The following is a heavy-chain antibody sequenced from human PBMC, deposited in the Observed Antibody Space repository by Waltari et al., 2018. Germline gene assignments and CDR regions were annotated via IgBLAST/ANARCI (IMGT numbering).Heavy chain of an antibody. V-gene: IGHV4-39*07. J-gene: IGHJ4*02. D-gene: IGHD3-22*01. Sequence: STWDSGSTYFNPSLKSRVTISVDTSKNQFFLKLNSVTAADTAVYHCARHSSGYYYYLDYWGQGTLVTVSS. CDR3: ARHSSGYYYYLDY. CDR2: TWDSGST.